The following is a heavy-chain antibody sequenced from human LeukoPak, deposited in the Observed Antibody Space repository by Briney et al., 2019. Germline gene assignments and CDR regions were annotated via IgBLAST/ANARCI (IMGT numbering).Heavy chain of an antibody. CDR1: GFTSSSYA. Sequence: GGSLRLSCAASGFTSSSYAMHWVRQAPGKGLEWVAVISYDGSNKYYADSVKGRFTISRDNSKNTLYLQMNSLRAEDTAVYYCARESMTTVTTTFDYWGQGTLVTVSS. CDR3: ARESMTTVTTTFDY. V-gene: IGHV3-30-3*01. CDR2: ISYDGSNK. J-gene: IGHJ4*02. D-gene: IGHD4-17*01.